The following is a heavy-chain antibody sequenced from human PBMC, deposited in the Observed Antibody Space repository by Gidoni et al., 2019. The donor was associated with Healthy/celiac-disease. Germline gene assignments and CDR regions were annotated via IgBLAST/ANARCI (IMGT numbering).Heavy chain of an antibody. CDR1: GFTFGDYA. V-gene: IGHV3-49*04. D-gene: IGHD6-19*01. J-gene: IGHJ4*02. Sequence: EVQLVESGGGLVQPGRSLRLSCTASGFTFGDYAMSWVRQAPGKGLEWVGFIRSKAYGGTTEYAASVKGRFTISRDDSKSIAYLQMNSLKTEDTAVYYSTKPRRYSSGSRPYYFDYWGQGTLVTVSS. CDR2: IRSKAYGGTT. CDR3: TKPRRYSSGSRPYYFDY.